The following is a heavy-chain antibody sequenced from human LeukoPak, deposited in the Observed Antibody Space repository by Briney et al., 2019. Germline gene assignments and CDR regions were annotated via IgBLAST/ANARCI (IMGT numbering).Heavy chain of an antibody. CDR2: ISWNSGSI. J-gene: IGHJ4*02. D-gene: IGHD3-9*01. V-gene: IGHV3-9*01. CDR1: GFTFDDYA. CDR3: AREVDWSVDY. Sequence: GGSLRLSCAASGFTFDDYAMHWVRQAPGKGLEWVPGISWNSGSIGYADSVKGRFTISRDNAKNSLYLQMNSLRAEDTAVYYCAREVDWSVDYWGQGTLVTVSS.